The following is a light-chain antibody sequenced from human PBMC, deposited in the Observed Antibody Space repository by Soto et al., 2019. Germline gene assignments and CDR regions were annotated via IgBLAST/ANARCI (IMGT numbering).Light chain of an antibody. Sequence: SVSAAPGQKVTISCSGSSSNIGNNYVSWYQQLPGTAPKLLIYDNNKRPSGIPDRFSGSKSGTSATLGITGLQTGDEADYYCGTWDSSLSAYVFGTGTKVTV. CDR1: SSNIGNNY. J-gene: IGLJ1*01. CDR2: DNN. CDR3: GTWDSSLSAYV. V-gene: IGLV1-51*01.